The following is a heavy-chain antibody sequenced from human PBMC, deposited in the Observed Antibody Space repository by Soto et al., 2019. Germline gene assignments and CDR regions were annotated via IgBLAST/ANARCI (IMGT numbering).Heavy chain of an antibody. CDR2: ISGGGGPT. CDR3: AKVSRFLDSGLI. D-gene: IGHD3-10*01. Sequence: EVQLLESGGGLVQPGGSLRLSCTASGFTFSTYAMTWVRQAPGKGLEWVSAISGGGGPTYYADCVKGRFTISRDNSKNTLYLQMNSLRADDTAVYYCAKVSRFLDSGLIWGQGTLVTVSS. J-gene: IGHJ3*02. CDR1: GFTFSTYA. V-gene: IGHV3-23*01.